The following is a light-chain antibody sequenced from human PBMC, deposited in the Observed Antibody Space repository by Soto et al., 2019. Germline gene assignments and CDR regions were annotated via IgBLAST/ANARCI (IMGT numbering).Light chain of an antibody. V-gene: IGKV1-39*01. CDR2: AAS. J-gene: IGKJ1*01. CDR1: QTISNY. CDR3: QQSNFFPWT. Sequence: DVQMTQSPSSLFASIGDRVTITCRASQTISNYLNWYRQKPGKAPELLIYAASSLHSGVPSRFSGSGSGTDFPLTISSLQPEDFATYSCQQSNFFPWTFGQGTKVE.